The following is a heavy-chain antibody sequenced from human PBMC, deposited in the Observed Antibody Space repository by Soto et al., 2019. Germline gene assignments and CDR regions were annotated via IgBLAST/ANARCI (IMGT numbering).Heavy chain of an antibody. CDR3: ARVMGYYDGSGYYRRTDAFVI. V-gene: IGHV1-18*01. D-gene: IGHD3-22*01. CDR2: INVYNGNT. J-gene: IGHJ3*02. Sequence: GPEVKKPGASVKVSCKASGYTFTTYFITWVRQAPGQGLEWLGWINVYNGNTEYAQKVQGRVTVTTDTSTGTAYMELRSLRSDETAVYYCARVMGYYDGSGYYRRTDAFVIWGQGTLVTVSS. CDR1: GYTFTTYF.